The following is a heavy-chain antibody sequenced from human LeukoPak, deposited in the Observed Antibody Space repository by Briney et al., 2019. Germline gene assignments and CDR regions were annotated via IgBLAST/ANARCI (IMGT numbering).Heavy chain of an antibody. J-gene: IGHJ3*02. D-gene: IGHD3-22*01. V-gene: IGHV3-30*18. Sequence: PGGSLRLSCAASGFTFSSYGMHWVRQAPGKGLEWVAVISYDRSDKYYADSVKGRFSISRDNSKNTLYLQMNSLRAEDTAVYYCAKAWGYYYDSTDAFDIWGQGTMVTVSS. CDR3: AKAWGYYYDSTDAFDI. CDR2: ISYDRSDK. CDR1: GFTFSSYG.